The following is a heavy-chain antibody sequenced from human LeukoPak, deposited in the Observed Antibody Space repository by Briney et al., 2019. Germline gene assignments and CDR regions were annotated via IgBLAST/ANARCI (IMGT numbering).Heavy chain of an antibody. V-gene: IGHV4-59*12. D-gene: IGHD6-19*01. CDR1: GGSISSYY. CDR2: IYYSGST. Sequence: PSETLSLTCTVSGGSISSYYWSWIRQPPGKGLEWIGYIYYSGSTNYNPSLKSRVTISVDTSKNQFSLKLSSVTAADTAVYYCARVLSSGGWDDWFDPWGQGTLVTVSS. J-gene: IGHJ5*02. CDR3: ARVLSSGGWDDWFDP.